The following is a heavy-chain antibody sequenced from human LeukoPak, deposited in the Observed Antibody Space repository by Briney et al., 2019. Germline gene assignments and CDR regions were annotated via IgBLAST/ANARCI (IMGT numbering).Heavy chain of an antibody. CDR1: GFTFDDYG. V-gene: IGHV3-20*04. J-gene: IGHJ4*02. D-gene: IGHD2-2*02. CDR2: INWNGGST. CDR3: ARDRVPAAIGVFDY. Sequence: GGSLRLSCAASGFTFDDYGMSWVRPAPGKGLEWVSGINWNGGSTGYADSVKGRFTISRDNAKNSLYLQMNSLRAEDTALYYCARDRVPAAIGVFDYWGQGTLVTVSS.